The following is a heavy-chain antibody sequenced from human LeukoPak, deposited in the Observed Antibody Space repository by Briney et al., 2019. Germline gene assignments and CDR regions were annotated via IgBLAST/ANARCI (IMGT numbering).Heavy chain of an antibody. CDR3: ARSRVAGTSFLSY. CDR2: IIPIFGTA. CDR1: GGTFSSYA. J-gene: IGHJ4*02. Sequence: SVKVSCKASGGTFSSYAISWVRQAPGQGLEWMGGIIPIFGTANYAQKFQGRVTITADESTSTAYMELSSLRSEDTAVYYCARSRVAGTSFLSYWGQGTLVTVSS. D-gene: IGHD6-19*01. V-gene: IGHV1-69*01.